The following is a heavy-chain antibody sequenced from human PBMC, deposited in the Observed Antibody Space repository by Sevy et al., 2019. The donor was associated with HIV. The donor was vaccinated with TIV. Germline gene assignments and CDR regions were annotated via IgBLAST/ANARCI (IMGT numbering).Heavy chain of an antibody. CDR1: GYTFTDDY. J-gene: IGHJ6*02. CDR3: ARDAAGGTTNSGMDV. Sequence: ASVKVSCKASGYTFTDDYLHWVRQAPGQGLEWMGRIYPNSGGTNYAQKFQGRVTMTRDTSISTAYMELSRLRPDDTAVYFCARDAAGGTTNSGMDVWCQGTTVTVSS. V-gene: IGHV1-2*06. D-gene: IGHD1-7*01. CDR2: IYPNSGGT.